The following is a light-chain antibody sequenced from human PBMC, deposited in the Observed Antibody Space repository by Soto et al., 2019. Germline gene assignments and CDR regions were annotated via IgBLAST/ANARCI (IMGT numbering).Light chain of an antibody. CDR1: SGHSRYA. V-gene: IGLV4-69*01. CDR3: QTWGTGIQV. Sequence: QPVLTQSPSASASLGASVKLTCTLSSGHSRYAIAWHQQQPEKGPRFLMKVNSDGSHTKGDGIPDRFSGSSSGAERYLSISSLQSEDEGDYYCQTWGTGIQVFGAGTKVTVL. CDR2: VNSDGSH. J-gene: IGLJ1*01.